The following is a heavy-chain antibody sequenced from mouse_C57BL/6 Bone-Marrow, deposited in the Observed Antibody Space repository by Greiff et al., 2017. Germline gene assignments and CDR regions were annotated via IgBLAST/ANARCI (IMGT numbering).Heavy chain of an antibody. Sequence: EVQLQQSGPELVKPGASVKMSCKASGYTFTDYNMHWVKQSHGKSLEWIGYINPNNGGTSYNQKFKGKATLTVNKSSSTAYMELRSLTSEESAVYYCARNYGSSYDWYFDVWGTGTTVTVSS. CDR1: GYTFTDYN. V-gene: IGHV1-22*01. J-gene: IGHJ1*03. CDR3: ARNYGSSYDWYFDV. D-gene: IGHD1-1*01. CDR2: INPNNGGT.